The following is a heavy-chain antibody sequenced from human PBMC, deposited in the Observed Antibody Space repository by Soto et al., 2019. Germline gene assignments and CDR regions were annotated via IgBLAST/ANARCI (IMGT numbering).Heavy chain of an antibody. CDR1: GGSINRYY. J-gene: IGHJ5*02. Sequence: QVQLQESGPGLVEPSETLSLTCTVSGGSINRYYWSWIRQAPGKGLEWIGYIYYNGSTNYNPSLKSRVTISVDTSTTSFSLKLTSVTAVDTAVYYCARVVPGIRDGIKGFHWFDPWGQGTLVTVSP. V-gene: IGHV4-59*01. CDR2: IYYNGST. D-gene: IGHD2-15*01. CDR3: ARVVPGIRDGIKGFHWFDP.